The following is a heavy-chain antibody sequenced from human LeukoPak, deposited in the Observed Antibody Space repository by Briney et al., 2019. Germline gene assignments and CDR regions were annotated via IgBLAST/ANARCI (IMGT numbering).Heavy chain of an antibody. CDR2: ISGSGGST. CDR1: GFTFSSYA. V-gene: IGHV3-23*01. J-gene: IGHJ3*02. D-gene: IGHD4-17*01. Sequence: PGGSLRLSCAASGFTFSSYAMSWVRHAPGKGLEWGSGISGSGGSTYDADSVKGRFTISRDNSKNTLYLQMNSLRVEDPAVYYCARDIRPGDDYGDAFDIWGQGTMVTVSS. CDR3: ARDIRPGDDYGDAFDI.